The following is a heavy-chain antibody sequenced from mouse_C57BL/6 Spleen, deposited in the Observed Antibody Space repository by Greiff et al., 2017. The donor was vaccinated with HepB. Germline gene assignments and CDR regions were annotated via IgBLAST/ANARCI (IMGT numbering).Heavy chain of an antibody. CDR3: ARQDSSGPYAY. CDR2: ISSGGSYT. CDR1: GFTFSSYG. J-gene: IGHJ3*01. D-gene: IGHD3-2*02. V-gene: IGHV5-6*01. Sequence: EVQLQESGGDLVKPGGSLKLSCAVSGFTFSSYGMSWVRQTPDKRLEWVASISSGGSYTYYPDSMKGRFTISRDNAKNTLYLQMSSLKSKATTRYCFARQDSSGPYAYWGQGTLVTVSA.